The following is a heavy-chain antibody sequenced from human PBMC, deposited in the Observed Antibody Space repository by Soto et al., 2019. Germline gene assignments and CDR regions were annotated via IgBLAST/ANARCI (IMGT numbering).Heavy chain of an antibody. CDR1: GGSFSGYY. J-gene: IGHJ6*04. Sequence: SDTLSLTCAVYGGSFSGYYWSWIRQPPGKGLEWIGEINHSGSTNYNPSLKSRVTISVDTSKNQFSLKRSFGTAGDTVVYYCARSKRLRFLVGGGNYYYVRDVWGKGTTVTVS. CDR3: ARSKRLRFLVGGGNYYYVRDV. V-gene: IGHV4-34*01. D-gene: IGHD3-3*01. CDR2: INHSGST.